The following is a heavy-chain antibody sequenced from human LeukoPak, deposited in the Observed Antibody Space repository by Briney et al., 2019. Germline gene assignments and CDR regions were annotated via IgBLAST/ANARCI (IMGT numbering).Heavy chain of an antibody. D-gene: IGHD6-19*01. Sequence: SETLSLTCTVSGGSISSYYWSWIRQPPGKGLEWIGYIYYSGSTNYNPSLKSRVTISVDTSKNQFSLKLSSVTAADTAVYYCARSRTGQWLSGEAFDIWGQGTMVTVSS. J-gene: IGHJ3*02. CDR1: GGSISSYY. V-gene: IGHV4-59*08. CDR2: IYYSGST. CDR3: ARSRTGQWLSGEAFDI.